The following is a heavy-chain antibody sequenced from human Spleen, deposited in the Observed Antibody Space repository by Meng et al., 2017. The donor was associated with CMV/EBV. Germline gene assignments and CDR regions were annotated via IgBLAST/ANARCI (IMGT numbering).Heavy chain of an antibody. J-gene: IGHJ6*02. CDR3: ARDSVFAEYCSSTSCSNTGMDV. CDR1: GYTFTYYA. D-gene: IGHD2-2*01. CDR2: ISGYNGDT. Sequence: ASVKVSCKASGYTFTYYAISWVRQAPGQGLEWMGWISGYNGDTKYAGKVQGRVTMTTDTSTSTAYMELSSLRSEDTAVYYCARDSVFAEYCSSTSCSNTGMDVWGQGTTVTVSS. V-gene: IGHV1-18*01.